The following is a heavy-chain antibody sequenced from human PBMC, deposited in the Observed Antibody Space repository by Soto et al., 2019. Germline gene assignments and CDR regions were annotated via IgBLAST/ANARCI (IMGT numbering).Heavy chain of an antibody. Sequence: SETLSLTCPVSGDSISCFYWSWIRQPAGKGLEWIGRILTNESTKYNPSLKSRVTMSIDMSKNHFSLKLRAVTAADTAVYYCAREPWELSPVGVDYWGQGTLVTVSS. V-gene: IGHV4-4*07. CDR2: ILTNEST. D-gene: IGHD1-26*01. CDR3: AREPWELSPVGVDY. CDR1: GDSISCFY. J-gene: IGHJ4*02.